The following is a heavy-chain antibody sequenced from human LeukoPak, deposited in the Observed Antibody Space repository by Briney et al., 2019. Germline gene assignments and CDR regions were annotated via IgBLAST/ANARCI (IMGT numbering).Heavy chain of an antibody. Sequence: SETLSLTCTVSGGPIRSSNDYWGWVRQPPGKGLEWIGSVYYSGTTYYSPSLKSRVTISVDTSKSHFSLKLTSVSAADTAVYYCARSGPAEGPTHNWFDPWSQGTLITVSS. CDR1: GGPIRSSNDY. D-gene: IGHD2-2*01. CDR2: VYYSGTT. V-gene: IGHV4-39*02. CDR3: ARSGPAEGPTHNWFDP. J-gene: IGHJ5*02.